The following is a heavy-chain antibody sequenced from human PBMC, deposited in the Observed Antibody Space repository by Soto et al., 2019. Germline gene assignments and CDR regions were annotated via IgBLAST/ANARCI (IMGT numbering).Heavy chain of an antibody. D-gene: IGHD2-21*01. CDR3: ARGRDSGLYYFDY. V-gene: IGHV3-13*01. J-gene: IGHJ4*02. CDR1: GFTFSNYD. CDR2: ISTAGNT. Sequence: EVQLVESGGDLVQPGGSLRLSCAASGFTFSNYDMHWVRQATGKGLEWFSTISTAGNTYSPGSVKGRFTISRENAKNSLYLQMNSLRVDDTAVYYCARGRDSGLYYFDYWGRGTLVTVSS.